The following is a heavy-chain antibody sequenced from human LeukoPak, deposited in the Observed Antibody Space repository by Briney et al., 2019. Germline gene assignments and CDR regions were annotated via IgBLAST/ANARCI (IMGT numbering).Heavy chain of an antibody. Sequence: ASVKVSCKASGGTFSSYANSWVRQAPGQGLEWMGGIIPIFGTANYAQKFQGRVTITTDESTSTAYMELSSLRSEDTAVYYCARDYSSGWYIAFDIWGQGTMVTVSS. V-gene: IGHV1-69*05. J-gene: IGHJ3*02. CDR1: GGTFSSYA. CDR3: ARDYSSGWYIAFDI. D-gene: IGHD6-19*01. CDR2: IIPIFGTA.